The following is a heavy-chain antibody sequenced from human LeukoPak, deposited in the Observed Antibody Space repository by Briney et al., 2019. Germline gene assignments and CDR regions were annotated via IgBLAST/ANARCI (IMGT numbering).Heavy chain of an antibody. J-gene: IGHJ4*02. D-gene: IGHD4-23*01. Sequence: GGSLRLSCAASGFTFSRYDMHWVRQAPGKGLEWVAVISDDGSKKDYADSVKGRFTISRDNSKNTLHLQMNGLRAEDTAVYYCVLGHYGGLFDNWGQGTLVTVSS. CDR3: VLGHYGGLFDN. V-gene: IGHV3-30-3*01. CDR1: GFTFSRYD. CDR2: ISDDGSKK.